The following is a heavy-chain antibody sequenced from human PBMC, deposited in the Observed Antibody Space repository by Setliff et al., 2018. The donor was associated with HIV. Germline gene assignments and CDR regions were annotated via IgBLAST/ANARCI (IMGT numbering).Heavy chain of an antibody. Sequence: GASVKVSCKASGGTFNSYGINWVRQAPGQGLEWMGGIITIFGASNYAQKFQGRVTITVDESTSTAYMDLSSLRSDDTAVYYCARSGTHLEESRGSSGWVSGAFDIWGQGTMVTVSS. V-gene: IGHV1-69*13. CDR1: GGTFNSYG. J-gene: IGHJ3*02. CDR3: ARSGTHLEESRGSSGWVSGAFDI. D-gene: IGHD6-19*01. CDR2: IITIFGAS.